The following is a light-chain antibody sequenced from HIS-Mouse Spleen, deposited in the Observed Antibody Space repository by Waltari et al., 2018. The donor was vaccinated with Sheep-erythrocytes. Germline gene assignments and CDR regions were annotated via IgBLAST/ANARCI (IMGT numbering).Light chain of an antibody. V-gene: IGLV2-11*01. J-gene: IGLJ1*01. CDR3: CSYAGSYNHV. Sequence: QSALTQPRSVSGSPGQSVTISCTAPSSDVGGYNYVSWYQQHPGNAPKLMIYDVSKRPSGVPDRFSGSKSGNTASLTISGLQAEDEADYYCCSYAGSYNHVFATGTKVTVL. CDR1: SSDVGGYNY. CDR2: DVS.